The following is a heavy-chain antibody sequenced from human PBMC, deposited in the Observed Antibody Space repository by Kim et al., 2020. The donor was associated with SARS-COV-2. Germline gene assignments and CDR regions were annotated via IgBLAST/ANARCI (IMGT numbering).Heavy chain of an antibody. V-gene: IGHV1-18*01. D-gene: IGHD1-1*01. J-gene: IGHJ5*02. Sequence: NYGQNLQGRLTLTKDTSTSTAYLELRSLRSDDTAVFYCARDWDGKNDWFDPWGQGTLVTVSS. CDR3: ARDWDGKNDWFDP.